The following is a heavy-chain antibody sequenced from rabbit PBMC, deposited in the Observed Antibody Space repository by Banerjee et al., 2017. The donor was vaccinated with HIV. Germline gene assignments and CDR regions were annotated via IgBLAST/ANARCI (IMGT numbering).Heavy chain of an antibody. Sequence: QEQLEESGGGLVKPEGSLTLTCKASGFDLSSAYDMCWVRQAPGKGLEWIACIYSGDGDTGYATWAKGRFTISRSTSLNTVDLKMTSLTVADTATYFCASGYASVTDYGAFGLWGQGTLVTVS. CDR2: IYSGDGDT. CDR1: GFDLSSAYD. V-gene: IGHV1S43*01. J-gene: IGHJ6*01. D-gene: IGHD6-1*01. CDR3: ASGYASVTDYGAFGL.